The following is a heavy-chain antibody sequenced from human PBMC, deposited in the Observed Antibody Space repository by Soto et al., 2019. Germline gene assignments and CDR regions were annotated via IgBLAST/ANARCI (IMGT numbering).Heavy chain of an antibody. CDR1: GYTFTSYY. V-gene: IGHV1-46*01. J-gene: IGHJ4*02. Sequence: QVQLVQSGAEVKKPGASVKVSCKASGYTFTSYYMHWARQAPGQGLEWMGIINPSGGSTSYAQKFQGRVTMTRDTSTSTVYMELSSLRSEDTAVYYCAGGIHLGSSSWYFDYWGQGTLVTVSS. CDR3: AGGIHLGSSSWYFDY. CDR2: INPSGGST. D-gene: IGHD6-13*01.